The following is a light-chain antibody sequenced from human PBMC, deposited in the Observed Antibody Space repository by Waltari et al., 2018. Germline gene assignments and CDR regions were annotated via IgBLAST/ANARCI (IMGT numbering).Light chain of an antibody. CDR3: QQSYTNPRT. J-gene: IGKJ1*01. Sequence: DIQMTQSPSSLSASVGDRVTITCRASQSISSYLNWYQQKPGKAPKLLIYAASSLQSGVPSSFSGSGSGTDFTLTISSLQPEEFATYYCQQSYTNPRTFGQGTRVETK. CDR2: AAS. V-gene: IGKV1-39*01. CDR1: QSISSY.